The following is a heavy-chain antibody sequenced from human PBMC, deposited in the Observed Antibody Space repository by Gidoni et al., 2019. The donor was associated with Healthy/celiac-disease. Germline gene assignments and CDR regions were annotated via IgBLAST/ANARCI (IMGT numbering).Heavy chain of an antibody. CDR1: VGSISSYY. V-gene: IGHV4-4*07. Sequence: QVQLQESGPGLAKPSVTLSLTCTVSVGSISSYYWSWIRQPAGKGLEWIGRIYTSGSTNYNPSLKSRVTMSVDTSKNQFSLKLSSVTAADTAVYYCAREFPLLRSTYGMDVWGQGTTVTVSS. CDR3: AREFPLLRSTYGMDV. D-gene: IGHD3-3*01. CDR2: IYTSGST. J-gene: IGHJ6*02.